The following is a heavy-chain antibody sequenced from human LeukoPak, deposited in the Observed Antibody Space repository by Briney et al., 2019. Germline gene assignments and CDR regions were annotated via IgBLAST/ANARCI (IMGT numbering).Heavy chain of an antibody. J-gene: IGHJ4*02. Sequence: SETLSLTCTVSGGSISSSSYYWGWIRQPPGKGLEWIGSIYYSGSTYYNPSLKSRVTISVDTSMNQFSLKLSSVTAADTAVYYCARAGYSGRRYFDYWGQGTLVTVSS. CDR3: ARAGYSGRRYFDY. CDR1: GGSISSSSYY. D-gene: IGHD1-26*01. CDR2: IYYSGST. V-gene: IGHV4-39*07.